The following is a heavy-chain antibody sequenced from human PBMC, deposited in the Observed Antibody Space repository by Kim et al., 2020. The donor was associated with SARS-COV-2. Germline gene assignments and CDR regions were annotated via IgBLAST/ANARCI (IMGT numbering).Heavy chain of an antibody. J-gene: IGHJ4*02. V-gene: IGHV4-59*13. CDR1: GGSISSYY. CDR2: IYYSGST. D-gene: IGHD3-3*01. CDR3: ATTIDSTFDY. Sequence: SETLSLTCTVSGGSISSYYWSWIRQPPGKGLEWIGYIYYSGSTNYNPSLKSRVTISVDTSKNQFSLKLSSVTAADTAVYYCATTIDSTFDYWGQGTLVTVSS.